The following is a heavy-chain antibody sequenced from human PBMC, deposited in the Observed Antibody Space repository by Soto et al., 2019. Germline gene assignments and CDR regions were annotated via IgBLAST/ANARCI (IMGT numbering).Heavy chain of an antibody. CDR2: ISAYNGNT. CDR3: ARDTPMVRGVIITDYYGMDV. D-gene: IGHD3-10*01. V-gene: IGHV1-18*01. CDR1: GYTFPNYG. J-gene: IGHJ6*02. Sequence: ASVKVSCKASGYTFPNYGISWVRQAPGQGLEWMGWISAYNGNTNYAQKLQGRVTMTTDTSTSTAYMELRSLRSDDTAVYYCARDTPMVRGVIITDYYGMDVWGQGTTVTVSS.